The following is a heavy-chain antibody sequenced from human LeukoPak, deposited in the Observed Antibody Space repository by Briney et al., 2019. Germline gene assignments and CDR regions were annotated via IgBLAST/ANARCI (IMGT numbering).Heavy chain of an antibody. V-gene: IGHV3-64D*06. D-gene: IGHD3-10*01. CDR2: IISNGGST. J-gene: IGHJ3*02. CDR3: VKGRTGRGEAFDI. Sequence: PGGSLRLSCSASGFTFSSYAMHWVRQTPGKGLEYVSAIISNGGSTYYADSVKGRFTISRDNSKNTLYLQMSSLRAEDTAVYYCVKGRTGRGEAFDIWGQGTMVTVSS. CDR1: GFTFSSYA.